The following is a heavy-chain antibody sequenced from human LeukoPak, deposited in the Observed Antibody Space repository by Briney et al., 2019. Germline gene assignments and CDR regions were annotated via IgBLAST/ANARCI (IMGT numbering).Heavy chain of an antibody. CDR2: VRSKANAYAT. Sequence: GGSLKLSCVGSGFTFSDSAIHWVRLAPGKGLEWVGRVRSKANAYATTYPASMKGRFTISREESKNTTYLQMNSPKTEDTAVYLCTRWPLNGPPFDHWGQGTLVTVSS. CDR1: GFTFSDSA. CDR3: TRWPLNGPPFDH. D-gene: IGHD5-12*01. V-gene: IGHV3-73*01. J-gene: IGHJ4*02.